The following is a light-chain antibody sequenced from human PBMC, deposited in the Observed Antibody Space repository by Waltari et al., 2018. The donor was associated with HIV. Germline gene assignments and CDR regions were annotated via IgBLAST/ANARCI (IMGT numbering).Light chain of an antibody. V-gene: IGKV1-27*01. Sequence: DIQMTQTPSPLSASVGDGLSITCRASHDIRNYLAWYQQKLWKVPKLLLYGASTVQPGVPIRFRGGACGTDVTPTIPGLQTEGVATYYCQQYRSAPRTFGQGTKGEI. CDR2: GAS. CDR1: HDIRNY. J-gene: IGKJ1*01. CDR3: QQYRSAPRT.